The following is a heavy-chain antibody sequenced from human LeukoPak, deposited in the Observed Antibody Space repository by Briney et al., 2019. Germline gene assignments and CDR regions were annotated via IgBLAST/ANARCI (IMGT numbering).Heavy chain of an antibody. CDR1: GFTFSNNA. V-gene: IGHV3-23*01. CDR2: ISGSGGST. J-gene: IGHJ4*02. D-gene: IGHD1-26*01. CDR3: AKGRATLLYYFDY. Sequence: GESLRLSCAASGFTFSNNAMSWVRQAPGKGLEWVSAISGSGGSTYYADSVKGRFTISRDNSKNTMYLQMNSLRAEDTAVYYCAKGRATLLYYFDYWGQGTLVAVSS.